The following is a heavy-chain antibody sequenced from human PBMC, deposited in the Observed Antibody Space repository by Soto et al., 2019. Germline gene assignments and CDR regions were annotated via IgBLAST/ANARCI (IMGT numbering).Heavy chain of an antibody. D-gene: IGHD3-3*01. CDR2: IYYSGST. CDR3: AREYYDFWSGYFVPGYYYYMDV. V-gene: IGHV4-39*01. CDR1: GVSISSSSYY. Sequence: PSETLSLTCTVSGVSISSSSYYWGWIRQPPGKGLEWIGSIYYSGSTYYNPSLKSRVTISVDTSKNQFSLKLSSVTAADTAVYYCAREYYDFWSGYFVPGYYYYMDVWGKGTTVTV. J-gene: IGHJ6*03.